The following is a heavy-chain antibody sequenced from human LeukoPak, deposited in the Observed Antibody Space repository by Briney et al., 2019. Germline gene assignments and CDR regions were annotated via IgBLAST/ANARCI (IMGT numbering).Heavy chain of an antibody. CDR1: GFTFSSYS. V-gene: IGHV3-21*01. CDR2: ISSSSSYI. J-gene: IGHJ4*02. CDR3: ARAKIEYFSTFDY. D-gene: IGHD2/OR15-2a*01. Sequence: GGSLRLSCAASGFTFSSYSMNWVRQAPGKGLEWVSSISSSSSYIYYADSVKGRFTISRDNAKNSLYLQMNSLRAEDTAVYYCARAKIEYFSTFDYWGQGTLVTVSS.